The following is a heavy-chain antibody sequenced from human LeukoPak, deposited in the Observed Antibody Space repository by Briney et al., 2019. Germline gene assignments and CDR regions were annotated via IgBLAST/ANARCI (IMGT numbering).Heavy chain of an antibody. V-gene: IGHV3-15*01. CDR3: ITFSKMVVVITD. Sequence: GGSLRLSCAASGFTFGNAWMSWVRQAPGKGLEWVGRIKSKTDGGTTDYAAPVKGRFTISRDDSKNTLYLQVNSLKTEDTGVYYCITFSKMVVVITDWGQGTPVTVSS. CDR2: IKSKTDGGTT. D-gene: IGHD3-22*01. J-gene: IGHJ4*02. CDR1: GFTFGNAW.